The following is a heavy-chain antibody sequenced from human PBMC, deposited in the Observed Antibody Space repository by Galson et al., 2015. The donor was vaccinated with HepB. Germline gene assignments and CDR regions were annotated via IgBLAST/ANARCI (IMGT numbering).Heavy chain of an antibody. V-gene: IGHV3-33*01. CDR3: ARDSRPTIFGVVIPPIY. Sequence: SLRLSCAASGFTFSRYGMHWVRQAPGKGLEWVAVIWYDGSNKYYADSVKGRFTISRDNSKNTLYLQMNSLRAEDTAVYYCARDSRPTIFGVVIPPIYWGQGTLVTVSS. CDR1: GFTFSRYG. D-gene: IGHD3-3*01. CDR2: IWYDGSNK. J-gene: IGHJ4*02.